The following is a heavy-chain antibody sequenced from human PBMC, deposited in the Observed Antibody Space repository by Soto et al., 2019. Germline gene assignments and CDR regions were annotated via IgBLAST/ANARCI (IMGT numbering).Heavy chain of an antibody. D-gene: IGHD3-10*01. Sequence: GWSLRLSCSASGFTFSSYSMNWVRQAPGKGLEWVSYISSSSSTIYYADSVKGRFTISRDNAKNSLYLQMNSLRAEDTAVYYCARIRITMVRGVTASDYWGQGTLVTVSS. V-gene: IGHV3-48*01. CDR2: ISSSSSTI. J-gene: IGHJ4*02. CDR1: GFTFSSYS. CDR3: ARIRITMVRGVTASDY.